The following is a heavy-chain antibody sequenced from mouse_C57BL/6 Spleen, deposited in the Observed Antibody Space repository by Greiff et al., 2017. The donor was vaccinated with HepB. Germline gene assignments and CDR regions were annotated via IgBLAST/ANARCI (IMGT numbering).Heavy chain of an antibody. CDR1: GYTFTSYW. J-gene: IGHJ2*01. CDR2: INPSSGYT. Sequence: QVHVKQSGAELAKPGASVKLSCKASGYTFTSYWMHWVKQRPGQGLEWIGYINPSSGYTKYNQKFKDKATLTADKSSSTAYMQLSSLTYEDSAVYYCATSIYYDTDYFDYWGQGTTLTVSS. V-gene: IGHV1-7*01. CDR3: ATSIYYDTDYFDY. D-gene: IGHD2-4*01.